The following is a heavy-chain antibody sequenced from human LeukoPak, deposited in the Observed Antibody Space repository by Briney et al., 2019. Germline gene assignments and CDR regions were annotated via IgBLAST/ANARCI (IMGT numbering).Heavy chain of an antibody. CDR3: ARAVGGDGSGSL. Sequence: PSETLSLTCTVSGDSISSGSYYWSWIRQPAGEGLEWIGRVYSSGRTHYSPSLKSRVTMSVDMSTRQISLKLSSVTAADTAVYYCARAVGGDGSGSLWGPGTLVTVSS. CDR2: VYSSGRT. CDR1: GDSISSGSYY. D-gene: IGHD3-10*01. J-gene: IGHJ4*02. V-gene: IGHV4-61*02.